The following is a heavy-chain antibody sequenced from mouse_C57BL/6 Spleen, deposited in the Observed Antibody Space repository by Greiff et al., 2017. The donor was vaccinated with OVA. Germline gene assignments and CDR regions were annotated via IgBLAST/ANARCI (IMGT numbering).Heavy chain of an antibody. CDR1: GYTFTDYY. Sequence: EVQLQQSGPELVKPGASVKISCKASGYTFTDYYMNWVKQSHGKSLEWIGDINPNNGGTSYNQKFKGKATLTVDKSSSTAYMELRSLTSEDSAVYYCARGEAYNYYAIDYWGQGTSVTVSS. D-gene: IGHD2-10*01. V-gene: IGHV1-26*01. J-gene: IGHJ4*01. CDR3: ARGEAYNYYAIDY. CDR2: INPNNGGT.